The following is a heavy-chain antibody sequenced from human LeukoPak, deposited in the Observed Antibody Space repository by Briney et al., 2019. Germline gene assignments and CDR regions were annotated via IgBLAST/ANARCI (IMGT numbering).Heavy chain of an antibody. CDR1: GFTFNTYG. CDR3: AKAGTGGTLVDY. CDR2: ISGSGGST. J-gene: IGHJ4*02. V-gene: IGHV3-23*01. D-gene: IGHD7-27*01. Sequence: GGSLRLSCAASGFTFNTYGMNWVRQAPGKGLEWVSAISGSGGSTYYADSVKGRFTISRDNSKNTLYLQMNSLRAEDTAVYYCAKAGTGGTLVDYWGQGTLVTVSS.